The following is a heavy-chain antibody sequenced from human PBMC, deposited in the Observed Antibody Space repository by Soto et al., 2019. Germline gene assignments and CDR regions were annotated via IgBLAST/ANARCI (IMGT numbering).Heavy chain of an antibody. CDR1: GGSISSGDYY. J-gene: IGHJ4*02. V-gene: IGHV4-30-4*01. CDR3: ARSGVWGSPTVYYFDY. Sequence: SETLSLTCTVSGGSISSGDYYWSWIRRPPGKGLEWIGYIYYSGSTYYNPSLKSRVTISVDTSKNQFSLKLSSVTAADTAVYYCARSGVWGSPTVYYFDYWGQGTLVTVSS. D-gene: IGHD3-16*01. CDR2: IYYSGST.